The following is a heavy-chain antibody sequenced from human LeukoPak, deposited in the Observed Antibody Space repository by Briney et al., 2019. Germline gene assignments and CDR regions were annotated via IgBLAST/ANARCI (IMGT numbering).Heavy chain of an antibody. J-gene: IGHJ4*02. D-gene: IGHD1-26*01. CDR1: GYTLTELS. CDR3: ARGLGSETYYGY. CDR2: INPSGGSP. Sequence: ASVKVSCKVSGYTLTELSMHWVRQAPGQGLEWVGIINPSGGSPSYAQKFQGRVTITRDTSTSTVYMELSSLRSEDTAVYYCARGLGSETYYGYWGQGTLVTVSS. V-gene: IGHV1-46*01.